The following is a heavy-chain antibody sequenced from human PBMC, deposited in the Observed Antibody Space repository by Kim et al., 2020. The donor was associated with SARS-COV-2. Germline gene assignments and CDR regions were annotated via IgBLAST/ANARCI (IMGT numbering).Heavy chain of an antibody. CDR1: GYTFTSYG. J-gene: IGHJ6*02. Sequence: ASVKVSCKASGYTFTSYGISWVRQAPGQGLEWMGWISTYNGNTNYAQKLQGRVTMTTDTSTSTAYMEVRSLRSDDTAVYYCATHATTSYYFYYYGMDVWGQGTTVTVSS. CDR3: ATHATTSYYFYYYGMDV. D-gene: IGHD5-12*01. CDR2: ISTYNGNT. V-gene: IGHV1-18*01.